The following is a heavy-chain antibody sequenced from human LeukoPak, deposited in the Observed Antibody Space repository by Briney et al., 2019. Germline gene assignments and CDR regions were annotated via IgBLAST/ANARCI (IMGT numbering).Heavy chain of an antibody. D-gene: IGHD3-22*01. Sequence: SETLSLTCTVSGGSISSGGYYWSWIRQHPGKGLEWIGYIYYSGSTYYNPSLKSRVTISVDTSKNQFSLKLSSVTAADTAVYYCARELGITMNDAFDIWGQGTMVTVSS. CDR2: IYYSGST. J-gene: IGHJ3*02. CDR3: ARELGITMNDAFDI. CDR1: GGSISSGGYY. V-gene: IGHV4-31*03.